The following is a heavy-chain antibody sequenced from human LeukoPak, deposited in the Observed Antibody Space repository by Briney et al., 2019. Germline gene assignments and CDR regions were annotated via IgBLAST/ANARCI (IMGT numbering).Heavy chain of an antibody. J-gene: IGHJ1*01. CDR3: ARDSQEFFQH. Sequence: PGGSLRLSCAAAGFTFSSYWMQWVRQAPGKGLVWVSLISGDGGSTYYADSMKGRFTISRDNSKNSLYLQMNSLRTEDTALYYCARDSQEFFQHWGQGTLVTVSS. CDR1: GFTFSSYW. CDR2: ISGDGGST. V-gene: IGHV3-43*02.